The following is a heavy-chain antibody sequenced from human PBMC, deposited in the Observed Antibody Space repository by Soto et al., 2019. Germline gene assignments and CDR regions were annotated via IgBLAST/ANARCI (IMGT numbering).Heavy chain of an antibody. CDR2: ISAYNGNT. D-gene: IGHD2-2*01. V-gene: IGHV1-18*01. CDR1: GYTFTSYG. J-gene: IGHJ5*02. Sequence: QVQLVQSGAEVKKPGASVKVSCKASGYTFTSYGISWVRQAPGQGLEWMGWISAYNGNTNYAQKLQGRVTMTTDTSTSTAYMELRSLRSDDTAVYYCARDPNIVVVPAAEGPNWFDPWGQGTLVTVSS. CDR3: ARDPNIVVVPAAEGPNWFDP.